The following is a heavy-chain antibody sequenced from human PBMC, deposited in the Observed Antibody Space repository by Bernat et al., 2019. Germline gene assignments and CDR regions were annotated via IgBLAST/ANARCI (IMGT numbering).Heavy chain of an antibody. V-gene: IGHV3-33*01. Sequence: QVQLVESGGGVVQPGRSLRLSCAASGFTFSSYGMHWVRQAPGKGLEWVAGIWYDGSNKYYADSVKGRFTISRDNSKNTLYLQMNSLRAEDTAVYYCARGRFTTMIVVAVLDYWGQGTLVTVSS. D-gene: IGHD3-22*01. CDR3: ARGRFTTMIVVAVLDY. CDR2: IWYDGSNK. J-gene: IGHJ4*02. CDR1: GFTFSSYG.